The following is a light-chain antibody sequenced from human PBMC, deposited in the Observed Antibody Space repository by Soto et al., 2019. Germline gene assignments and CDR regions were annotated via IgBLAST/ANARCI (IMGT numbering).Light chain of an antibody. V-gene: IGKV1-39*01. CDR3: QHSFNTPRT. CDR2: AAS. Sequence: DIQMTQSPSSLSASVGDRVTITCRASQSINTYLNWYQQRPGKAPKLLIYAASSLQSGVPSRFSGSGSGTDFTLTISSLQPEDFATYYCQHSFNTPRTFGQGTKV. J-gene: IGKJ1*01. CDR1: QSINTY.